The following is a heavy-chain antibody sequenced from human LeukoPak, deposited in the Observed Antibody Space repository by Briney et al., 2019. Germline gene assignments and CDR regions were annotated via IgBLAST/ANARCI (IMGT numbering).Heavy chain of an antibody. Sequence: GASVKVSCKASGFTFTSSAMQWVRQARGQRLEWIGWIVVGSGNTNYAQKFQERVTITRDMSTSTAYMKLSSLRSEDTAVYYCAADYVGGQGWYWGQGTLVTVSS. V-gene: IGHV1-58*02. CDR2: IVVGSGNT. D-gene: IGHD2-15*01. CDR1: GFTFTSSA. CDR3: AADYVGGQGWY. J-gene: IGHJ4*02.